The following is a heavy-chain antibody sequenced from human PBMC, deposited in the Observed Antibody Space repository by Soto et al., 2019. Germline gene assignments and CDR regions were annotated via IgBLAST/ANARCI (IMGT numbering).Heavy chain of an antibody. CDR1: GGSISSYY. V-gene: IGHV4-59*01. CDR2: IYYSGST. J-gene: IGHJ4*02. CDR3: ARVSPTTEDYDFWSGYPEYYFDN. Sequence: ETLSLTCTVSGGSISSYYWSWIRQPSGKGLEWIGYIYYSGSTNYNPSLKSRVTISVDTSKNQFSLKLSSVTAADTAVYYCARVSPTTEDYDFWSGYPEYYFDNWGQGTLVTVSS. D-gene: IGHD3-3*01.